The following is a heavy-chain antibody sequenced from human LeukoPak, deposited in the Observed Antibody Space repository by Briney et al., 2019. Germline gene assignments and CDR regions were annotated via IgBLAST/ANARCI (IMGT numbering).Heavy chain of an antibody. CDR2: ISYDGSNK. J-gene: IGHJ4*02. CDR1: GFTFSSYG. V-gene: IGHV3-30*18. CDR3: AKDSTYIWSYFDY. Sequence: PGRSLRLPCAASGFTFSSYGMHWVRQAPGKGLEWVAVISYDGSNKYYADSVKGRFTISRDNSKNTLYLQMNSLRAEDTAVYYCAKDSTYIWSYFDYWGQGTLVTVSS. D-gene: IGHD3-10*01.